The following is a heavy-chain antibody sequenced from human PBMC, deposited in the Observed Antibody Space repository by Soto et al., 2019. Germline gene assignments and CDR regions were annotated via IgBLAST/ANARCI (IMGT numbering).Heavy chain of an antibody. V-gene: IGHV4-31*03. J-gene: IGHJ4*02. CDR3: AREYTYGSNFFDC. Sequence: SETLYLTCTVSGGSISSAAYYWSWIRQHPGKGLEWIGYISHSGSTYYNPSLKSRVIISVDTSKNQFSLGLTSVTAADTAVYYCAREYTYGSNFFDCWGQGALVTVSS. D-gene: IGHD5-18*01. CDR2: ISHSGST. CDR1: GGSISSAAYY.